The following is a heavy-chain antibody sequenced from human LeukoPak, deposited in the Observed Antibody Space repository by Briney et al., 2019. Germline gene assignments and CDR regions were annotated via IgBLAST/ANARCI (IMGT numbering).Heavy chain of an antibody. D-gene: IGHD5-18*01. Sequence: ASVTVSFKASGYTFTVYYMHWVRQAPGQGLEWMGWISPNSGGTNYAQKFQGRVTMTRDTPISRAYMELSRLRSDDTAVYYCARDIDGYSYGYYWGQGTLVTVSS. CDR1: GYTFTVYY. CDR3: ARDIDGYSYGYY. CDR2: ISPNSGGT. V-gene: IGHV1-2*02. J-gene: IGHJ4*02.